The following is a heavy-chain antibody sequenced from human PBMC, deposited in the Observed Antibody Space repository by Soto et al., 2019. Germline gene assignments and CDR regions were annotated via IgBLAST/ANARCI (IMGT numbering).Heavy chain of an antibody. CDR3: VKGEYYYDSSGYYPFDY. V-gene: IGHV3-30*18. CDR2: ISYAGNDK. D-gene: IGHD3-22*01. Sequence: GGSLRLSCAASGFTLSNYDMHWVRQAPGKGLEWVAAISYAGNDKYYADSVKGRFTVSGDNSKNTVYLQMSSLRVEDTAVYYCVKGEYYYDSSGYYPFDYWGQGTLVTVSS. CDR1: GFTLSNYD. J-gene: IGHJ4*02.